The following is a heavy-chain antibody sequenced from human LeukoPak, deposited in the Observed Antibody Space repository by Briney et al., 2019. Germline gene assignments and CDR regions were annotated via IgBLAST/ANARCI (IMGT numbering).Heavy chain of an antibody. CDR1: GGSISSSSYY. CDR3: ARQPGSGWYLGY. CDR2: IYYSGST. D-gene: IGHD6-19*01. Sequence: SETLSLACTVSGGSISSSSYYWGWIRQPPGKGLEWIGGIYYSGSTYYNPSLKSRVTISVDTSKNQFSLKLSSVTAADTAVYYCARQPGSGWYLGYWGQGTLVTVSS. J-gene: IGHJ4*02. V-gene: IGHV4-39*01.